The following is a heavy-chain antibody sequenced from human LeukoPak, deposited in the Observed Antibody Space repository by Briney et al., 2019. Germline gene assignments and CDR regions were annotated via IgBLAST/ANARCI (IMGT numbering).Heavy chain of an antibody. Sequence: SESLSLTCTVSGGSLSSSSYYWGWLRQPPGKGLEWSGSIYYSGSTYYNPSLKSRVTISVDTSKNQFSLKISSVTAAAATVYCCARESRDYYDSSGYYYGGSNWFDPWGQGSLVTVPS. D-gene: IGHD3-22*01. J-gene: IGHJ5*02. CDR2: IYYSGST. CDR1: GGSLSSSSYY. CDR3: ARESRDYYDSSGYYYGGSNWFDP. V-gene: IGHV4-39*07.